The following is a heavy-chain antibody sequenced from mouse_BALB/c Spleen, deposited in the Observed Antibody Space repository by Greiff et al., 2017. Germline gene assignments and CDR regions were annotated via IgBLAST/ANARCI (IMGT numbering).Heavy chain of an antibody. Sequence: QVQLQQPGAELVKPGASVKMSCKASGYTFTSYWMHWVKQRPGQGLEWIGVIDPSDSYTSYNQKFKGKATLTVDTSSSTAYMQLSSLTSEDSAVYYCTRSDTVVATGDYWGQGTTLTVSS. CDR2: IDPSDSYT. CDR1: GYTFTSYW. J-gene: IGHJ2*01. CDR3: TRSDTVVATGDY. V-gene: IGHV1S127*01. D-gene: IGHD1-1*01.